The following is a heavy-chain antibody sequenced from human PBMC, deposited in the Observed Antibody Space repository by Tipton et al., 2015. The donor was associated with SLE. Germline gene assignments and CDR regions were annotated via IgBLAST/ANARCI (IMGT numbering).Heavy chain of an antibody. CDR3: ARRAGSGYSQRGYYFDY. V-gene: IGHV3-7*03. D-gene: IGHD3-22*01. CDR1: GGSISSHY. CDR2: IKRDGSEK. Sequence: LSLTCTVSGGSISSHYWSWIRQPPGKGLEWVANIKRDGSEKDYVDSVKGRFTISRDNAKNSLYLQMNSLRAEDTAVYYCARRAGSGYSQRGYYFDYWGQGTLVTVSS. J-gene: IGHJ4*02.